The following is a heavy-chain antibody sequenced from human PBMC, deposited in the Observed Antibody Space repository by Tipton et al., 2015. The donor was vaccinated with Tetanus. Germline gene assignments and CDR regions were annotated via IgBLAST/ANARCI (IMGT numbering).Heavy chain of an antibody. CDR2: IYDNGDT. J-gene: IGHJ5*02. CDR1: GDSISRGSYF. V-gene: IGHV4-31*03. Sequence: TLSLTCTVSGDSISRGSYFWSWIRQHSEKGLEWIGHIYDNGDTSYNPSLKSRLTISVDTSKNQFSLKLSSVTAADTALYYCARVVPGAIDWFDPWGQGTLVTVPS. D-gene: IGHD2-2*01. CDR3: ARVVPGAIDWFDP.